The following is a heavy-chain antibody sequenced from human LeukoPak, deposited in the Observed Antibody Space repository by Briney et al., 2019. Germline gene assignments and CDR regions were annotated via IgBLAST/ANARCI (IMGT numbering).Heavy chain of an antibody. CDR2: IYYSGST. Sequence: PSETLSLTCTVSGGSLSSYYWSWIWQPPEKGMEWGGYIYYSGSTNYNPSLKSRVTISVDKSKNQFSLKLSSVTAADTALYYCARHWYDSSGYSDFDYWGQGTLVTVSS. CDR3: ARHWYDSSGYSDFDY. D-gene: IGHD3-22*01. V-gene: IGHV4-59*08. CDR1: GGSLSSYY. J-gene: IGHJ4*02.